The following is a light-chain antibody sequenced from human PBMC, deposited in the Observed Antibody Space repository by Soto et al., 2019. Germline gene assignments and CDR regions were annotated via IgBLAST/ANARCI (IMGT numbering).Light chain of an antibody. Sequence: IQMTQSTSTVSASVGDRVTITCRASQSISSWLAWYQQKPGKAPQVVIYKASTLESGVPSRFSGSGSGTEFTLIISSLQPDDFATYFCLQYKSYPRTFGQGTKVDI. CDR1: QSISSW. V-gene: IGKV1-5*03. CDR2: KAS. J-gene: IGKJ1*01. CDR3: LQYKSYPRT.